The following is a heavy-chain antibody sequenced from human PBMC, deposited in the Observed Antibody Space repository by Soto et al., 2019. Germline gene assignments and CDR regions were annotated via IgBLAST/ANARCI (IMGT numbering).Heavy chain of an antibody. V-gene: IGHV4-34*01. J-gene: IGHJ4*02. D-gene: IGHD6-13*01. Sequence: SSETLSLTCAVYGGSFSGYYWSWIRQPPGKGLEWIGEINHSGSTNYNPSLKSRVTISVDTSKNQFSLKLSSVTAADTAVYYCARFAKEENPKVGSWYYFDYWGQGTRVTVSS. CDR2: INHSGST. CDR3: ARFAKEENPKVGSWYYFDY. CDR1: GGSFSGYY.